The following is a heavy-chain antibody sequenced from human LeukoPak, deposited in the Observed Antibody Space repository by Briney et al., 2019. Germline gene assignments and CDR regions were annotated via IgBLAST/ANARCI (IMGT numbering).Heavy chain of an antibody. CDR3: ARDNREGLKYDILTGYVDY. J-gene: IGHJ4*02. V-gene: IGHV3-7*01. D-gene: IGHD3-9*01. CDR2: IKQDGSEK. CDR1: GFTFGSYW. Sequence: GGSLRLSCAASGFTFGSYWRSWVRQAPGKGLEWVANIKQDGSEKYYVDSVKGRFTISRDNAKNSLYLQMNSLRAEDTAVYYCARDNREGLKYDILTGYVDYWGQGTLVTVSS.